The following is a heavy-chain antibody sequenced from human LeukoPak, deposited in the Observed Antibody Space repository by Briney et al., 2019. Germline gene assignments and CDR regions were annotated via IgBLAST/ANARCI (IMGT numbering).Heavy chain of an antibody. CDR2: ISYDGSNK. CDR1: GFTFSSYA. CDR3: ARGDPYLDY. J-gene: IGHJ4*02. V-gene: IGHV3-30-3*01. Sequence: PGGSLRLSCAASGFTFSSYAMHWVRQAPGKGLEWVAVISYDGSNKYYADSVKGRFTISRDNSKNTLYLQMNSLRAEDTAVYYCARGDPYLDYWGQGTLVTVSS.